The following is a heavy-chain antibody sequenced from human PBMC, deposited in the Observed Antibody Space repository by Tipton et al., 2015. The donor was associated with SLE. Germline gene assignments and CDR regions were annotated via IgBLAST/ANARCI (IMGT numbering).Heavy chain of an antibody. CDR2: INHSGST. V-gene: IGHV4-34*01. D-gene: IGHD6-19*01. Sequence: TLSLTCAVYGGSFSGYYWSWIRQPPGKGLEWIGEINHSGSTNYNPSLKSRVTISVDTSKNKFSLKLSSVTAADTAVYYCARRGWSFDYWGQGTLVTVSS. CDR1: GGSFSGYY. J-gene: IGHJ4*02. CDR3: ARRGWSFDY.